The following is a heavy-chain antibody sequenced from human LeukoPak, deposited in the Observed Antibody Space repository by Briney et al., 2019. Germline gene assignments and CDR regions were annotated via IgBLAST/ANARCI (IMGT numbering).Heavy chain of an antibody. Sequence: ASVKVSCKASGYTFTSYYIHWVRQAPGQGLEWMGWINTNSGATNYAQKFQGRVTMSRDTSICTAYMMLSSLTSEDTAVFYCARGTGEGYSYGRYFFDYWGQGTLVSVPS. CDR3: ARGTGEGYSYGRYFFDY. CDR1: GYTFTSYY. J-gene: IGHJ4*02. CDR2: INTNSGAT. D-gene: IGHD5-18*01. V-gene: IGHV1-2*02.